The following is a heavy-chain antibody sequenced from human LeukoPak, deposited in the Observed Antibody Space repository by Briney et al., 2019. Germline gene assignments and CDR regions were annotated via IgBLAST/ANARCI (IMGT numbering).Heavy chain of an antibody. CDR3: AKGSIVAMIGRYYFDY. V-gene: IGHV3-23*01. CDR1: GFTFSSYA. J-gene: IGHJ4*02. Sequence: GGSLRLSCAASGFTFSSYAMSWVRQAPGKGLEWVSAISGSGGSTYYADSVKGRFTISRDNSKNTLYLQMNSLRAEDTAVYYCAKGSIVAMIGRYYFDYWGQGTLVTVSS. CDR2: ISGSGGST. D-gene: IGHD5-12*01.